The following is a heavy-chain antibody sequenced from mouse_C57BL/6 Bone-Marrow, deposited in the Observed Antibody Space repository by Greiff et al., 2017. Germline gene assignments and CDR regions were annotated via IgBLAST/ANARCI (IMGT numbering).Heavy chain of an antibody. CDR2: ISDGGSYT. Sequence: DVMLVESGGGLVKPGGSLKLSCAASGFTFSSYAMSWVRQTPEKRLEWVATISDGGSYTYYPDNVKGRFTISRDNAKNNLYLQMSHLKSEDTAMYYCARDGPYAMDYWGQGTSVTVSS. J-gene: IGHJ4*01. CDR1: GFTFSSYA. V-gene: IGHV5-4*01. CDR3: ARDGPYAMDY.